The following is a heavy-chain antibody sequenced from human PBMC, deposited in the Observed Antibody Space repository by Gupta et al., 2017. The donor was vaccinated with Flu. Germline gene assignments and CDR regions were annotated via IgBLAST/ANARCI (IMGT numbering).Heavy chain of an antibody. D-gene: IGHD3-16*01. V-gene: IGHV4-31*02. CDR2: VHLSGGT. CDR1: FTSSSYY. J-gene: IGHJ4*02. Sequence: FTSSSYYWSWIRQRPGKGLEWIGYVHLSGGTYYNPSLKSRVMISMDTSKMQFFLEVNSTTAADTAVYYCARRGAYFFDFWGQGTPVTVSS. CDR3: ARRGAYFFDF.